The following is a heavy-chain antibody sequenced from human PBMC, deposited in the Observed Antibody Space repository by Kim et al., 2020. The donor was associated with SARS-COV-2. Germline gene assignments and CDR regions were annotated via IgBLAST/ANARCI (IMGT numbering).Heavy chain of an antibody. CDR1: GFTFSSYG. J-gene: IGHJ4*02. CDR3: AKKGVNYYDSSGYYVGQYYFDY. CDR2: ISYDGSNK. Sequence: GGSLRLSCAASGFTFSSYGMHWVRQAPGKGLEWVAVISYDGSNKYYADSVKGRFTISRDNSKNTLYLQMNSLRAEDTAVYYCAKKGVNYYDSSGYYVGQYYFDYWGQGTLVTVSS. V-gene: IGHV3-30*18. D-gene: IGHD3-22*01.